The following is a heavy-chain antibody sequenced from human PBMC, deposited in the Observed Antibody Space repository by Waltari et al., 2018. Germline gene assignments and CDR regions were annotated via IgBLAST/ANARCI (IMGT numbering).Heavy chain of an antibody. Sequence: QVQLVQSGAEVKKHGSSVKVSCKASGGTFSSYAISWVRQAPGQGLEWMGRIIPILGIANYAQKFQGRVTITADESTSTAYMELSSLRSEDTAVYYCAREGGAYYYGMDVWGQGTTVTVSS. CDR1: GGTFSSYA. CDR3: AREGGAYYYGMDV. D-gene: IGHD3-16*01. J-gene: IGHJ6*02. CDR2: IIPILGIA. V-gene: IGHV1-69*04.